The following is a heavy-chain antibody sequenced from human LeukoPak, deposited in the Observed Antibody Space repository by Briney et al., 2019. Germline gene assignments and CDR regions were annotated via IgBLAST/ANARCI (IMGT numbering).Heavy chain of an antibody. J-gene: IGHJ5*02. V-gene: IGHV4-34*01. D-gene: IGHD2-8*01. CDR2: INHSGST. Sequence: PSETLSLTCAVYGGSFSGYYWSWIRQPPGKGLEWIGEINHSGSTNYNPSLKSRVTISVDTFKNQFSLKLSSVTAADTAVYYCARGRQPRHIVLMVYALRRWFDPWGQGTLVTVSS. CDR1: GGSFSGYY. CDR3: ARGRQPRHIVLMVYALRRWFDP.